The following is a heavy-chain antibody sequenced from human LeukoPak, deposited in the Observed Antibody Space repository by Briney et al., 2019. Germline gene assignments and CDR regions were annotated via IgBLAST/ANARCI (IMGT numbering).Heavy chain of an antibody. V-gene: IGHV3-9*01. D-gene: IGHD3-22*01. Sequence: QPGRSLRLSCAASGFTFDDYAMHWVRQAPGKGLEWVSGISWNSGSIGYADSVKGRFTISRDNAKNSLYLQMNSLRAEDTAVYYCARGGAFEGYDSSGYLVQVAFDIWGQGTMVTVSS. CDR3: ARGGAFEGYDSSGYLVQVAFDI. J-gene: IGHJ3*02. CDR2: ISWNSGSI. CDR1: GFTFDDYA.